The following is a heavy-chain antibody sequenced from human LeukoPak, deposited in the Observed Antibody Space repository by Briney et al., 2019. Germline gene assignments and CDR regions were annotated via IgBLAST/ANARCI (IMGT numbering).Heavy chain of an antibody. J-gene: IGHJ4*02. Sequence: SETLSLTCAVSGVSFDDYYWSWVRQTPGKGMEWIGEINHSGYTNDSPSLKSRVTLSIDTSRKQFSLNLRSVTVADTGIYYCTRMTAGHDYWGQGTLVTVSS. CDR1: GVSFDDYY. D-gene: IGHD2-21*02. CDR3: TRMTAGHDY. CDR2: INHSGYT. V-gene: IGHV4-34*01.